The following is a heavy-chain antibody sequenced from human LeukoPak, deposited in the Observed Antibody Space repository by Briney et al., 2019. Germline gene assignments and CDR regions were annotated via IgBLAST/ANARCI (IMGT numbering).Heavy chain of an antibody. CDR1: GYSLSSGYY. D-gene: IGHD3-10*01. V-gene: IGHV4-38-2*01. CDR3: ARGFGELLYNWFDP. J-gene: IGHJ5*02. CDR2: IYHSGST. Sequence: SETLSLTCAVSGYSLSSGYYWGWIRQPPGKGLESIGSIYHSGSTYYNPSLKSRVTISVDTSKNQFSLKLSSVTAADTAVYYCARGFGELLYNWFDPWGQGTLVTVSS.